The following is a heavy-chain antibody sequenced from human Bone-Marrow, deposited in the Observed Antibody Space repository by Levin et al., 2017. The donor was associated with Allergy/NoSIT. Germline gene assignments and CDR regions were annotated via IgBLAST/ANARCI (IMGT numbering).Heavy chain of an antibody. CDR1: GISFTNAW. CDR2: IKSVADGGTT. J-gene: IGHJ4*02. V-gene: IGHV3-15*01. CDR3: TTEGDY. Sequence: KSGGSLRLSCVVSGISFTNAWMTWVRQPPGKGLEWVGRIKSVADGGTTDYAAPVKDRFSITRDDSKNTVDLHMDSLKIEDTAVYYCTTEGDYWGQGTLVTVSS.